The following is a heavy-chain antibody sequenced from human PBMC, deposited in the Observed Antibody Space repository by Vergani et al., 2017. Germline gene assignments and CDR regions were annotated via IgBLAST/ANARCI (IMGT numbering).Heavy chain of an antibody. CDR2: IHHTVRP. CDR1: GWSFTSYH. V-gene: IGHV4-34*01. D-gene: IGHD2-8*01. CDR3: ARVKTETNGHLYYYYYMDG. J-gene: IGHJ6*03. Sequence: QVQLQQWGGGLLKPSETLSLPCVVNGWSFTSYHWTWLRQSPAEGLEWVGDIHHTVRPVYNPSLKSRLTMSVDKSRNQCSLPLNSGTATDTAIYFCARVKTETNGHLYYYYYMDGWGQGTAVTVS.